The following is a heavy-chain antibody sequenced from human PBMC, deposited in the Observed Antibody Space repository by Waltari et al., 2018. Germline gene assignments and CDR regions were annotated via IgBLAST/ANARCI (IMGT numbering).Heavy chain of an antibody. CDR2: INPNSGGT. CDR3: ASPLGLHLGELSLHY. V-gene: IGHV1-2*06. Sequence: QVQLVQSGAEVKKPGASVKVSCKASGYTFTGYYMHWVRQAPGQGLEWMGRINPNSGGTNYAQKFQGRVTMTRDTSISTAYMELSRLRSDDTAVYYCASPLGLHLGELSLHYWGQGTLVTVSS. CDR1: GYTFTGYY. J-gene: IGHJ4*02. D-gene: IGHD3-16*02.